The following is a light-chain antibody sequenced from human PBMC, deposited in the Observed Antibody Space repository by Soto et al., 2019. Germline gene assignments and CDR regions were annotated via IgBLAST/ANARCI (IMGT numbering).Light chain of an antibody. V-gene: IGKV3-11*01. CDR1: QTVSSS. CDR2: EVS. J-gene: IGKJ4*01. CDR3: QQHINWPLT. Sequence: EIVLTQSPATLSLSPGERATLSCRASQTVSSSLAWYQQKPGQAPRLLIYEVSNRATGIPARFSGSGSWADFTLTISSLEPGDFALYYYQQHINWPLTFGGGTKV.